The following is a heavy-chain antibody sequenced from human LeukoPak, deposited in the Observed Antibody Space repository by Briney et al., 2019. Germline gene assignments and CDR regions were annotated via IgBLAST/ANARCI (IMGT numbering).Heavy chain of an antibody. J-gene: IGHJ4*02. V-gene: IGHV4-39*07. D-gene: IGHD2-8*02. Sequence: PSETLSLTCTVSGGSISSSSYYWGWIRQPPGKGLEWIGSIYYSGSTYYNPSLKSRVTISVDTSKNQFSLNLNSVTAADTAVYYCARAVAYGIDTGYFDYWGQGTLVTVSS. CDR3: ARAVAYGIDTGYFDY. CDR1: GGSISSSSYY. CDR2: IYYSGST.